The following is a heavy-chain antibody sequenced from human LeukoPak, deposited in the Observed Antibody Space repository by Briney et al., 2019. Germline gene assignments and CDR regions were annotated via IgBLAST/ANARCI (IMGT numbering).Heavy chain of an antibody. CDR3: SGGGGWESDF. V-gene: IGHV3-7*03. D-gene: IGHD6-19*01. CDR2: INDDATET. J-gene: IGHJ4*02. Sequence: PGGSLRLSCAASGFTFWSYCMTWVRQAPGKGLEWVANINDDATETNYIDSVKGRFTISRDNVRNSLHLQMDSLRAEDTAVYYCSGGGGWESDFWGQGTLVTVSS. CDR1: GFTFWSYC.